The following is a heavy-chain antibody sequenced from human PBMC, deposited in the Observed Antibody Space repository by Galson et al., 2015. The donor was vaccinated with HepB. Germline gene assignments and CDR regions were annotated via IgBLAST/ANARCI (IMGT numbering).Heavy chain of an antibody. CDR1: GYSFTSYW. Sequence: QSGAEVKKPGESLKISCKGSGYSFTSYWIGWVRQMPGKGLEWMGIIYPGDSDTRYSPSFQGQVTISADKSISTAYLRWSSLKASDTAMYYCARLVGARFSWSAFEIWGQGTMITVSS. CDR3: ARLVGARFSWSAFEI. CDR2: IYPGDSDT. J-gene: IGHJ3*02. V-gene: IGHV5-51*03. D-gene: IGHD1-26*01.